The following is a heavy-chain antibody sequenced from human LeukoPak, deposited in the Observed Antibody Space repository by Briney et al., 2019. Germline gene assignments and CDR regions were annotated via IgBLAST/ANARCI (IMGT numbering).Heavy chain of an antibody. CDR3: ARDGNIGIAAAGTSWFDP. CDR2: ISAYNGNT. D-gene: IGHD6-13*01. J-gene: IGHJ5*02. Sequence: ASVKVSCKASGYTFTSYGISWVRQAPGQGLEWMVWISAYNGNTNYAQKLQGRVTMTTDTSTSTAYMELRSLRSDDTAVYYCARDGNIGIAAAGTSWFDPWGQGTLVTVSS. CDR1: GYTFTSYG. V-gene: IGHV1-18*01.